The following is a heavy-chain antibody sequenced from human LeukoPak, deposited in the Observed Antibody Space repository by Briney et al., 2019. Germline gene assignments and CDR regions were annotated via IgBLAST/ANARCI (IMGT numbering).Heavy chain of an antibody. Sequence: SVKVSFKASEYTFTSYDINWVRQATGQGLEWMGRIIPILGIANYSQKYQGRVTITADKSTSTAYMELSSLRSEDTAVYYCARDRKYYDSSGYFNWGQGTLVTVSS. CDR2: IIPILGIA. CDR3: ARDRKYYDSSGYFN. CDR1: EYTFTSYD. V-gene: IGHV1-69*04. J-gene: IGHJ4*02. D-gene: IGHD3-22*01.